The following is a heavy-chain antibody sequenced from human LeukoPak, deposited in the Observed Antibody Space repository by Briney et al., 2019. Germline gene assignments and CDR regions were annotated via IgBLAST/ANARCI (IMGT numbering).Heavy chain of an antibody. J-gene: IGHJ3*02. Sequence: SETLSLTCTVSGGSISSSSYYWGWIRQPPGKGLEWIGSIYYSGSTYYNPSLKSRVTISVDRSKNQFSLKLSSVTAADTAVYYCARDTAYNWNYVEAFDIWGQGTMVTVSS. CDR3: ARDTAYNWNYVEAFDI. CDR1: GGSISSSSYY. D-gene: IGHD1-7*01. CDR2: IYYSGST. V-gene: IGHV4-39*07.